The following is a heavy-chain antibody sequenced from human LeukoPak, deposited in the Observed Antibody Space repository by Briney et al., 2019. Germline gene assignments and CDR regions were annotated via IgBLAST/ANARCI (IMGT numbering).Heavy chain of an antibody. CDR3: ASYLGDMDV. J-gene: IGHJ6*03. CDR2: MSYNGFNK. D-gene: IGHD3-16*02. Sequence: PGGSLRLSCAASGFTFRNYAIHWVRQAPGKGLGWLTVMSYNGFNKYYADSVKGRFTISRDNSKNTLYLQMDSLRADDTAVYYCASYLGDMDVWGKGTTVTVSS. CDR1: GFTFRNYA. V-gene: IGHV3-30-3*01.